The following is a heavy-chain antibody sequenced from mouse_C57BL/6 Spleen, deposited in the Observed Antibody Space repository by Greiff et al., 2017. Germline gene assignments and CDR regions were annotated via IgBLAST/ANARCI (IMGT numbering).Heavy chain of an antibody. J-gene: IGHJ2*01. CDR2: ISSGSSTS. V-gene: IGHV5-17*01. Sequence: EVKVVESGGGLVKPGGSLKLSCAASGFTFSDYGMHWVRQAPEKGLEWVAYISSGSSTSYYADTVKGRFTISRDNAKNTLFLQMTSLRSEDTAMYYCARDLYYFDYWGQGTTLTVSS. CDR1: GFTFSDYG. CDR3: ARDLYYFDY.